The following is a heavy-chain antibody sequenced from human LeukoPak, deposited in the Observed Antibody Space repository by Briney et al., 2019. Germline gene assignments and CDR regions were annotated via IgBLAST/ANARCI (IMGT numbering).Heavy chain of an antibody. CDR1: GGSSSGDY. CDR3: ARGGDSSGYYYNLFDY. J-gene: IGHJ4*02. V-gene: IGHV4-59*01. CDR2: IYYSGGT. Sequence: SETLSLTCTVYGGSSSGDYWSWIRQPPGKGLEWIGYIYYSGGTNYNPSLKSRVTISVDTSKNQFSLKLSSVTAADTAVYYCARGGDSSGYYYNLFDYWGQGTLVTVSS. D-gene: IGHD3-22*01.